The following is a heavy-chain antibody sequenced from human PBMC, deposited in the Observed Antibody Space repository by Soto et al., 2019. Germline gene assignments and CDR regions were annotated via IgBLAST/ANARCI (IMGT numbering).Heavy chain of an antibody. Sequence: GGSPRLSCSASGFTFSSYAMHWVRQAPGKGLEYVSAISSNGGSTYYADSVKGRFTISRDNSKNTLYLQMSSLRAEDTAVYYCVTNTYYYGSGSYFSWFDPWGQGTLVTVSS. V-gene: IGHV3-64D*08. D-gene: IGHD3-10*01. CDR3: VTNTYYYGSGSYFSWFDP. CDR2: ISSNGGST. CDR1: GFTFSSYA. J-gene: IGHJ5*02.